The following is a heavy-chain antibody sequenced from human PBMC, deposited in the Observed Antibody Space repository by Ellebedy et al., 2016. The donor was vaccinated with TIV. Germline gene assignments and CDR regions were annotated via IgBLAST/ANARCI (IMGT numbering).Heavy chain of an antibody. J-gene: IGHJ4*02. D-gene: IGHD3-16*01. CDR3: ARRLVELGPLDYFDY. CDR1: GGSISSYY. V-gene: IGHV4-59*04. CDR2: IYYSGST. Sequence: SETLSLXXTVSGGSISSYYWSWIRQPPGKGLEWIGYIYYSGSTYYNPSLKSRVTISVDTSKNQFSLKLSSVTAADTAVYYCARRLVELGPLDYFDYWGQGTLVTVSS.